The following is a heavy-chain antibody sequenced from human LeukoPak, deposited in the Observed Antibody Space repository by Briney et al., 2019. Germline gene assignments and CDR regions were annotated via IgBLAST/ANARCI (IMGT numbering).Heavy chain of an antibody. Sequence: GASVKVSCKASGGTFSSYAISWVRQAPGQGLEWMGGIIPIFGTANYAQKFQGRVTITTDESTSTAYMELSSLRSEDTAVYYCARAARTYSSSWYGQGDWFDPWGQGTLVTVSS. CDR1: GGTFSSYA. CDR2: IIPIFGTA. V-gene: IGHV1-69*05. CDR3: ARAARTYSSSWYGQGDWFDP. D-gene: IGHD6-13*01. J-gene: IGHJ5*02.